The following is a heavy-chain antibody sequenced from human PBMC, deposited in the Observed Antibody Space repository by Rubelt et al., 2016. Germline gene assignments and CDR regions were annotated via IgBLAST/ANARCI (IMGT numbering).Heavy chain of an antibody. CDR3: GRGNSWYPL. D-gene: IGHD6-13*01. CDR1: GYNFTTYW. J-gene: IGHJ4*02. CDR2: IDPRDSYI. Sequence: EVQLVQSGAEVKKPGESLRLSCKGSGYNFTTYWISWVRQTPGKGLEWMGRIDPRDSYINYSPSFQGHVTISADKSISTAYLQWSSLKASDTAMYYCGRGNSWYPLWGQGTLVTVSS. V-gene: IGHV5-10-1*03.